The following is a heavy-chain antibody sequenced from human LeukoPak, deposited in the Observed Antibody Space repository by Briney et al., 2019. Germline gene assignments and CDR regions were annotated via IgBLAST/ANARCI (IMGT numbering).Heavy chain of an antibody. CDR1: GYTFTGYY. D-gene: IGHD2-2*01. V-gene: IGHV1-2*02. CDR2: INPNSGGT. Sequence: VASVKVSCKASGYTFTGYYMHWVRQAPGQGLEWMGWINPNSGGTNYAQKFQGRVTMTRDTSISTAYMELSRLRSDDTAVYYCATRRTCSSTSCYGHWGQGTLVTVSS. J-gene: IGHJ4*02. CDR3: ATRRTCSSTSCYGH.